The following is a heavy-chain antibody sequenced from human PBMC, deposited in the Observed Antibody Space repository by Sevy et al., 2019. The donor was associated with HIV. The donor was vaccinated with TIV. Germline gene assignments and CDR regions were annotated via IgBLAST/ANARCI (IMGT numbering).Heavy chain of an antibody. Sequence: GGSLRLSCAASGFTFSTYGMHWVRQAPGKGLEWVAVMWFDGSNIYYADSMKGRFTFSRVIAKYTLHLQMNSLRAEETVVYYCARDLEFYDYGGLGPAFMPDYWGQGTLVTVSS. CDR2: MWFDGSNI. D-gene: IGHD3-16*01. V-gene: IGHV3-33*01. CDR3: ARDLEFYDYGGLGPAFMPDY. CDR1: GFTFSTYG. J-gene: IGHJ4*02.